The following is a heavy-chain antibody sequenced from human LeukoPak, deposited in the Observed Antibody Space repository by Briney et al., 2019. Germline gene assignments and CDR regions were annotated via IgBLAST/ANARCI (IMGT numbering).Heavy chain of an antibody. D-gene: IGHD3-22*01. CDR2: ISGSGGST. CDR1: GFTFSSYA. J-gene: IGHJ4*02. Sequence: GGSLGLSCAASGFTFSSYAMSWVRQAPGKGLEWVSAISGSGGSTYYADSVKGRFTISRDNSKNTLYLQMNSLRAEDTAVYYCAKDGAYYDSRLFDYWGQGTLVTVSS. V-gene: IGHV3-23*01. CDR3: AKDGAYYDSRLFDY.